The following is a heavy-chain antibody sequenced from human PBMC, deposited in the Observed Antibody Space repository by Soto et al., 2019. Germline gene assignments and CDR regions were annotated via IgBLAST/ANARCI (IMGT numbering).Heavy chain of an antibody. V-gene: IGHV4-39*01. CDR1: GDSINSGTYY. J-gene: IGHJ4*02. CDR3: ARQRTSVVTQAYFDV. CDR2: IYYSART. Sequence: SDTRSPTCTVTGDSINSGTYYWGWIRHGTGKGLEWIGSIYYSARTYNNPSLRSRVSMSIDTSKPQFSLKLKSVTAADTALSFCARQRTSVVTQAYFDVWGPGSLVTVSS. D-gene: IGHD2-21*02.